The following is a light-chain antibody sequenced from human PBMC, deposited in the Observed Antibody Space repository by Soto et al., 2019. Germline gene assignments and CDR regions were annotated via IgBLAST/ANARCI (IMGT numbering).Light chain of an antibody. CDR3: YSYSTSGIHYV. Sequence: QSVLTQPASVSGSPGPSITISCAGSSSDVGGYEYVSWYQQHPGRAPKLIIYDVSNRPSGVSNRFSGAKSGNTASLTISGLQADDEADYYCYSYSTSGIHYVFGDGTKLTVL. V-gene: IGLV2-14*03. CDR1: SSDVGGYEY. J-gene: IGLJ1*01. CDR2: DVS.